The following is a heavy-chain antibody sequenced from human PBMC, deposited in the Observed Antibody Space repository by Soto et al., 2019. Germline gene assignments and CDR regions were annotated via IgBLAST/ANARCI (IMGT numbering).Heavy chain of an antibody. V-gene: IGHV1-18*04. CDR3: ARLLTEGVTYREDAFDI. Sequence: QVQLVQSGGEVKKPGASVKVSCKASGYTFTSHGISWVRQAPGQGLEWMGWISTYNGKTDYAQKFHDRLTMTADTRTTTGYMELRSLRSDDTVVYYCARLLTEGVTYREDAFDIWGQGTKVTVSS. CDR2: ISTYNGKT. J-gene: IGHJ3*02. CDR1: GYTFTSHG. D-gene: IGHD3-9*01.